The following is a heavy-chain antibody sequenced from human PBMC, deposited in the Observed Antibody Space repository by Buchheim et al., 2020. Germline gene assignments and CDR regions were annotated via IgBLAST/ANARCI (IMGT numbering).Heavy chain of an antibody. V-gene: IGHV3-7*01. Sequence: EVQLVESGGGLVQPGGSLRLSCAASGFTFSSYWMSWVRQAPGKGLEWVANIKQDGSEKYYVDSVKGRFTISRENAKTSLYLQMNSLRAEDTAVYYCAREEWDYYDSFVFDYWGQGTL. CDR2: IKQDGSEK. D-gene: IGHD3-22*01. CDR3: AREEWDYYDSFVFDY. CDR1: GFTFSSYW. J-gene: IGHJ4*02.